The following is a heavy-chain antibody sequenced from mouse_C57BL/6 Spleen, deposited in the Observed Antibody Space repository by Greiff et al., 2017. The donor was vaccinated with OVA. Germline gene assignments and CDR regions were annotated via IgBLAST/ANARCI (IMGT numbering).Heavy chain of an antibody. J-gene: IGHJ4*01. V-gene: IGHV5-17*01. D-gene: IGHD2-5*01. CDR3: ARQGSSNYEGGSMDD. Sequence: EVHLVESGGGLVKPGGSLKLSCAASGFTFSDYGMHWVRQAPEKGLEWVAYISSGSSTIYYADTVKGRFTISRDNAKNTLFLQMTSLRSEDTAMDYCARQGSSNYEGGSMDDWGQGTSVTVAS. CDR1: GFTFSDYG. CDR2: ISSGSSTI.